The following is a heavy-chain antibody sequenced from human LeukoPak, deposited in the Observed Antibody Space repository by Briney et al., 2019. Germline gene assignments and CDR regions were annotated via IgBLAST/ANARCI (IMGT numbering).Heavy chain of an antibody. CDR2: IRYDGSNK. V-gene: IGHV3-30*02. CDR1: GFTFSSYG. D-gene: IGHD5-24*01. Sequence: GGSLRLSCAASGFTFSSYGMRWVRQAPGKGLEWVAFIRYDGSNKYYADSVKGRFTISRDNSKNTLYLQMNSLRAEDTAVYYCAKDVEMATTDYFDYWGQGTLVTVSS. J-gene: IGHJ4*02. CDR3: AKDVEMATTDYFDY.